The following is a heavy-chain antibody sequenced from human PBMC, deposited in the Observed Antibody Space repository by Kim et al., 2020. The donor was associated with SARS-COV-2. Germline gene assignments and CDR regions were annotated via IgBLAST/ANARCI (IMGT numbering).Heavy chain of an antibody. CDR3: ARGPLGILWFGELPEDV. V-gene: IGHV1-8*01. Sequence: ASVKVSCKASGYTFTSYDINWVRQATGQGLEWMGWMNPNSGNTGYAQKFQGRVTMTRNTSISTAYMELSSLRSEDTAVYYCARGPLGILWFGELPEDVWGQGTTVTVSS. D-gene: IGHD3-10*01. CDR2: MNPNSGNT. J-gene: IGHJ6*02. CDR1: GYTFTSYD.